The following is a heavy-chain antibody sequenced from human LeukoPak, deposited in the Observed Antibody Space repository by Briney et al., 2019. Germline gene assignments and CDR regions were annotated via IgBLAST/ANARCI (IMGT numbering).Heavy chain of an antibody. J-gene: IGHJ5*02. CDR2: ISSSSTYT. CDR1: GFTFSTFA. Sequence: PGGSLRLSCAASGFTFSTFAMTWVRQGPGKGLEWVSYISSSSTYTNYADSVKGRFTISRDNVKNSLYLQMNSLRAEDTAVYYCARGATDWFDPWGQGTLVTVSS. V-gene: IGHV3-11*05. CDR3: ARGATDWFDP.